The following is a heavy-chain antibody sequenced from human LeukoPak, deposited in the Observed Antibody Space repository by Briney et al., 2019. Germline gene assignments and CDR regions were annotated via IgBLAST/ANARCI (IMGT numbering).Heavy chain of an antibody. V-gene: IGHV3-7*02. D-gene: IGHD2-8*02. CDR1: EFTFSTFW. CDR3: ARGTGCDY. Sequence: GGSLRLSCVASEFTFSTFWMNWVRQAPGKGLEWVANINRDGSEKYYVDSVKGRFTISRDNAKSSLYLQVNSLRAEDTAVYYCARGTGCDYWGQGTLVTVSS. J-gene: IGHJ4*02. CDR2: INRDGSEK.